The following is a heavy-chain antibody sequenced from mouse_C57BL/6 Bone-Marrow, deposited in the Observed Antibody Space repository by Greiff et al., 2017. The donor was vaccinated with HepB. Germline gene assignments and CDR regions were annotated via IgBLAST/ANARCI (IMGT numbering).Heavy chain of an antibody. CDR2: ISSGGSYT. CDR1: GFTFSSYG. CDR3: ARRGLIRYEWYGDV. J-gene: IGHJ1*03. Sequence: DVNVVESGGDLVKPGGSLKLSCAASGFTFSSYGMSWVRQTPDKRLEWVATISSGGSYTYYPDSVKGRFTISRDNAKNTLYLQMSSLKSEDTAMYYCARRGLIRYEWYGDVGGTGPTVTVSS. D-gene: IGHD1-1*01. V-gene: IGHV5-6*02.